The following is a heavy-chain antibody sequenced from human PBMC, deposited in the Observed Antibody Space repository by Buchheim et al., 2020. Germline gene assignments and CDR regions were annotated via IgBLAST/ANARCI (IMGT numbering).Heavy chain of an antibody. CDR3: ARDCSSTSCYDGWFDP. CDR1: GFTFSSYW. CDR2: IKQDGSEK. J-gene: IGHJ5*02. D-gene: IGHD2-2*01. V-gene: IGHV3-7*01. Sequence: EVQLVESGGGLVQPGGSLRLSCAASGFTFSSYWMSWVRQAPGKGLEWVANIKQDGSEKYYVDSVKGRFTISRDNAKNALYLQMNSLRAEDTAVYYCARDCSSTSCYDGWFDPWGQGTL.